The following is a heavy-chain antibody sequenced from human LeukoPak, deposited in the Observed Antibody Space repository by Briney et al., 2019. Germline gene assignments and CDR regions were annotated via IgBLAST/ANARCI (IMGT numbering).Heavy chain of an antibody. D-gene: IGHD3-22*01. Sequence: ASVKVSCKASGYTLTELSMHWVRQAPGKGLEWMGGFDPEDGETIYAQKFQGRVTMTEDTSTDTAYMELSSLRSEDTAVYYCATATYYYDSSGYYFGDYWGQGTLVTVSS. CDR1: GYTLTELS. CDR3: ATATYYYDSSGYYFGDY. V-gene: IGHV1-24*01. J-gene: IGHJ4*02. CDR2: FDPEDGET.